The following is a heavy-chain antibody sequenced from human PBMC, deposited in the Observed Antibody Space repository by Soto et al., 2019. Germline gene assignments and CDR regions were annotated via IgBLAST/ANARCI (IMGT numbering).Heavy chain of an antibody. Sequence: GGSLRLSCAASGFTFSSYWMSWVRQAPGKGLEWVSVIYSGGSTYYADSVKGRFTISRDNSKNTLYLQMNSLRAEDTAVYYCARDYGGDFRFDPWGQGTLVTVSS. CDR2: IYSGGST. CDR1: GFTFSSYW. J-gene: IGHJ5*02. D-gene: IGHD2-21*01. V-gene: IGHV3-66*02. CDR3: ARDYGGDFRFDP.